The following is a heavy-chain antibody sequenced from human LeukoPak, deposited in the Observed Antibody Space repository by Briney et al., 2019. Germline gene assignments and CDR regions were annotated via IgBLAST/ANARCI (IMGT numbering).Heavy chain of an antibody. J-gene: IGHJ3*02. CDR2: VTHDGSGT. CDR3: ARDVGAWPYAFDI. D-gene: IGHD1-26*01. V-gene: IGHV3-74*01. CDR1: GFTFSHCW. Sequence: GGSLRLSCAASGFTFSHCWMHWFRQVPGKGLVWISRVTHDGSGTSYADSVKGRFTISRDNAKNTLYLEMNSLRVEDTAVYYCARDVGAWPYAFDIWGQGTMVTVSS.